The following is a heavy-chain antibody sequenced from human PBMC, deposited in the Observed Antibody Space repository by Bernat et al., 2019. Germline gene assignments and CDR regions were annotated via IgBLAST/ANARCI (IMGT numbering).Heavy chain of an antibody. CDR3: ARVFLSETYYYHGMDV. CDR1: GGSISSGSHY. Sequence: QLQLQESGPGLVKPSETLSLICTVSGGSISSGSHYWGWIRQPPGQGLEWIGSIYYSGGTYYSPSLKSRATVSVETSKNQFSLKLNSVTAADTAVYYCARVFLSETYYYHGMDVWGQGTTVTVSS. D-gene: IGHD3-10*01. V-gene: IGHV4-39*01. J-gene: IGHJ6*02. CDR2: IYYSGGT.